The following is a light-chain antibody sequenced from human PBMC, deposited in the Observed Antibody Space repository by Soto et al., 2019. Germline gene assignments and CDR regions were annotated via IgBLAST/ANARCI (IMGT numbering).Light chain of an antibody. CDR3: QSYDSSLSTSGV. CDR2: VSN. J-gene: IGLJ3*02. CDR1: SSNIGAGYD. Sequence: QYVLTQPPSVSGAPGQRVTISCTGSSSNIGAGYDVHWYQQLPGTAPKLLIYVSNNRPSGVPDRFSASKSGTSASLVITGLQAEDEADYYCQSYDSSLSTSGVFGGGTKVTVL. V-gene: IGLV1-40*01.